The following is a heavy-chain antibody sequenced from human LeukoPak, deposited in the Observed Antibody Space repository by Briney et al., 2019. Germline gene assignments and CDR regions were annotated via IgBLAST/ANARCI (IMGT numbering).Heavy chain of an antibody. D-gene: IGHD6-19*01. CDR1: GGTFSSYA. J-gene: IGHJ4*02. CDR3: ARDLWVSSGWYG. Sequence: ASVKVSCKASGGTFSSYAISWVRQAPGQGLEWMGRIIPILGIANYAQKFQGRVTITADKSTSTAYMELSSLRSEDTAVYYCARDLWVSSGWYGWGQGTLVTVSS. V-gene: IGHV1-69*04. CDR2: IIPILGIA.